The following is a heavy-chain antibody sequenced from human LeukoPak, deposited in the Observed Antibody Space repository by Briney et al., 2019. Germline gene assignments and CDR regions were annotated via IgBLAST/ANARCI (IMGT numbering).Heavy chain of an antibody. Sequence: GASVKVSCKVSGYTLTELSMHWVRQAPGKGLEWMGWISAYNGNTNYAQKLQGRVTMTTDISTSTAYMELRSLRSDDTAVYYCARVAYSSSFMDVWGKGTTVTVSS. J-gene: IGHJ6*04. CDR1: GYTLTELS. D-gene: IGHD6-13*01. V-gene: IGHV1-18*01. CDR2: ISAYNGNT. CDR3: ARVAYSSSFMDV.